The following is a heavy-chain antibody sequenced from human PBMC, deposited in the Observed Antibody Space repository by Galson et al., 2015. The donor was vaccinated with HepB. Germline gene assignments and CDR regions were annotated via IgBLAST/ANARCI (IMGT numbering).Heavy chain of an antibody. V-gene: IGHV1-2*06. D-gene: IGHD3-16*01. CDR2: IDPDSGGT. Sequence: SVKVSCKASGYNFNVYYIHWVRQAPGQGLEWLGRIDPDSGGTDYAQKFQGRVTMTSDTSISTAYMGLSRLRSDDTAFYYCAREYDYVWGSSPSGNYYYAMDVWGQGTTVIVSS. CDR3: AREYDYVWGSSPSGNYYYAMDV. J-gene: IGHJ6*02. CDR1: GYNFNVYY.